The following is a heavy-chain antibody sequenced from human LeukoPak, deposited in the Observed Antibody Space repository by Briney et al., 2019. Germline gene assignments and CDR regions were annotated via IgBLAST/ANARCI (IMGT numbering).Heavy chain of an antibody. CDR2: IIPIFGTA. D-gene: IGHD3-22*01. CDR3: ASTQNTRYYYDSSGYLVY. Sequence: SVKVSCKASGGTFSSYAISWVRQAPGQGLEWMGGIIPIFGTANYAQKFQGRVTITADESTSTAYMELSSLRSEDTAVYYCASTQNTRYYYDSSGYLVYWGQGTLVTVSS. J-gene: IGHJ4*02. CDR1: GGTFSSYA. V-gene: IGHV1-69*13.